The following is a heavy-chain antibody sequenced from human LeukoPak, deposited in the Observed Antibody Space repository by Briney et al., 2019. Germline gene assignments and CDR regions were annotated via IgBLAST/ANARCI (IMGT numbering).Heavy chain of an antibody. CDR3: ARVRTTVTIDY. D-gene: IGHD4-17*01. CDR1: GGSISSVGYY. Sequence: SETLPLTCTVSGGSISSVGYYWSWIRQHPGTGLEWIGYIYYSGSTNYNPPLKSRVTISVDTSKNQFSLKLSSVTAADTAVYYCARVRTTVTIDYWGQGTLVTVSS. J-gene: IGHJ4*02. V-gene: IGHV4-31*03. CDR2: IYYSGST.